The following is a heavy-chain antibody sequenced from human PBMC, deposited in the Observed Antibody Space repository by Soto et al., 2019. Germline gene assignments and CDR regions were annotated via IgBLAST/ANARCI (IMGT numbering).Heavy chain of an antibody. CDR2: VHYVGTT. CDR1: GDSMSEFY. CDR3: TRLNYYDTSGYPYFFDY. V-gene: IGHV4-59*12. Sequence: PSATLSLTCSVSGDSMSEFYWSWIRQSPGKGLEWIGYVHYVGTTKYNPSHKSRVTISVDTSKKQFSLNLRSVTAADTAVYYCTRLNYYDTSGYPYFFDYWGQGAPVTAPQ. J-gene: IGHJ4*02. D-gene: IGHD3-22*01.